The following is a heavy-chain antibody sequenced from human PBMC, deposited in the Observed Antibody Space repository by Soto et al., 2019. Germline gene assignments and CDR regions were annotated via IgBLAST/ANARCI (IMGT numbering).Heavy chain of an antibody. CDR3: ARWDGSGSYPYYYYGMDV. CDR1: GYTFTSYA. V-gene: IGHV1-3*01. J-gene: IGHJ6*02. CDR2: INAGNGNT. Sequence: GASVKVSCKASGYTFTSYAMHWVRQPPGQRLEWMGWINAGNGNTKYSQKFQGRVTITRDTSASTAYMELSSLRSEDTAVYYCARWDGSGSYPYYYYGMDVWGQGTTVTVSS. D-gene: IGHD3-10*01.